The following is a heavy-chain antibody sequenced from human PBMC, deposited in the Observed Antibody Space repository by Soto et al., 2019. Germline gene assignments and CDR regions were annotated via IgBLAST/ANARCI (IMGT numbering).Heavy chain of an antibody. V-gene: IGHV3-23*01. CDR1: GFTFSRYA. Sequence: EVQLLESGGGLVQPGGSLRLSCAASGFTFSRYAMSWVRQVPGKGLEWVPAMSGSGGSTYYADSVKGRFTIARANTKNAQYLKMNSMRAEDMALYYCAKGRYMVRGVMSHAFDLWGQGTMVTVSS. D-gene: IGHD3-10*01. J-gene: IGHJ3*01. CDR2: MSGSGGST. CDR3: AKGRYMVRGVMSHAFDL.